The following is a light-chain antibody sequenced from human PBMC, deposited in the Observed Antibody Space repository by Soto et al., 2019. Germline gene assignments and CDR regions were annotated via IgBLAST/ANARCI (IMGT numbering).Light chain of an antibody. CDR3: QQYNSYWT. CDR1: QSISTW. Sequence: DIQMTQSPSTLPASVGDRVTITCRANQSISTWLAWYQQKPGKAPNLLIYKASSLESGVPSRFSGSGSGTEFTLTISSLQPDDFATYYCQQYNSYWTFGQGTKVDI. CDR2: KAS. J-gene: IGKJ1*01. V-gene: IGKV1-5*03.